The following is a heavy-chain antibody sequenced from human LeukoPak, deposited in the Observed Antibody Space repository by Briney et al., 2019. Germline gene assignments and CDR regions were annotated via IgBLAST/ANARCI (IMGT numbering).Heavy chain of an antibody. V-gene: IGHV4-59*11. CDR1: GGSTSSHF. CDR2: IYTGGTS. Sequence: PTETLSLTCTVSGGSTSSHFWSWIRQPPGKGLEWIGNIYTGGTSNNNPSLKSGVTMSNDTSKNQLSLHLASVTAADTAVYYCTKATKWLAFDDWGRGTLVTVSS. D-gene: IGHD6-19*01. CDR3: TKATKWLAFDD. J-gene: IGHJ4*02.